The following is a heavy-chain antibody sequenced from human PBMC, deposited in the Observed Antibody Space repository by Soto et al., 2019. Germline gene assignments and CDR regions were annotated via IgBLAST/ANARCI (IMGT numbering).Heavy chain of an antibody. CDR1: GYSLSGYY. V-gene: IGHV1-2*02. D-gene: IGHD6-13*01. CDR2: INPNSGGT. J-gene: IGHJ5*02. CDR3: AGGWGIAAPGPNWFDP. Sequence: ASVKVSCKASGYSLSGYYLHWARQAPGQGPEWMGWINPNSGGTKYVQKFQGRVTMTRDTSISTVYLELSRLRSDDTAVYYCAGGWGIAAPGPNWFDPWGQGTLVTVSS.